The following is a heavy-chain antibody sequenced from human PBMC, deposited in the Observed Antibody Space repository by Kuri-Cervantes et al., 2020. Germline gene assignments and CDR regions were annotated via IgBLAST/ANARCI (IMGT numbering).Heavy chain of an antibody. V-gene: IGHV2-70*11. CDR3: ARSGSYFGVWWFDP. Sequence: SGPTLVKPTQTLTLTCTFSGFSLSTSGMCVSWIRQPPGKALEWLARIDWDDDKYYSTSLKTRLTISKDTSKNQVVLTMTNMDPVDTATYYCARSGSYFGVWWFDPWGQGTLVTVSS. J-gene: IGHJ5*02. D-gene: IGHD1-26*01. CDR1: GFSLSTSGMC. CDR2: IDWDDDK.